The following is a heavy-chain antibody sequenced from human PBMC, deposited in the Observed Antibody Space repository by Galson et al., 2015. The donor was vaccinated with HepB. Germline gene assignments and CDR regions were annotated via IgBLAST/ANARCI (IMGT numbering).Heavy chain of an antibody. J-gene: IGHJ3*02. CDR2: ISWNSGSI. D-gene: IGHD3-22*01. CDR1: GFTFDDYA. V-gene: IGHV3-9*01. CDR3: AKDVGSGSGYYYDAFDI. Sequence: SLRLSCAASGFTFDDYAMHWVRQAPGKGLEWVSGISWNSGSIGYADSVKGRFTISRDNAKNSLYLQMNSLRAEDTALYYCAKDVGSGSGYYYDAFDIWGQGTMVTVSS.